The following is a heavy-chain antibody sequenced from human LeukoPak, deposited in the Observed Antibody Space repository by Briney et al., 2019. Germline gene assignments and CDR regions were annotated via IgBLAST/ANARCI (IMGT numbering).Heavy chain of an antibody. CDR2: INPNSGGT. CDR1: GYTFTGHY. D-gene: IGHD6-13*01. CDR3: ARGYSRFDVGFDY. Sequence: GASVKVSCKASGYTFTGHYMHWVRQAPGQGLEWMGWINPNSGGTNYAQKFQGRVTMTRDTSISTAYMELSRLRSDDTAVYYCARGYSRFDVGFDYWGQGTLVTVSS. J-gene: IGHJ4*02. V-gene: IGHV1-2*02.